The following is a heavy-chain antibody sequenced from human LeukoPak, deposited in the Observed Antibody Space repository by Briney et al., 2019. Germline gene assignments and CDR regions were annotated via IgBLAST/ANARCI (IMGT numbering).Heavy chain of an antibody. CDR1: GGSVSSGSYY. D-gene: IGHD3-16*01. J-gene: IGHJ4*02. CDR3: ARVGVWGTFDY. V-gene: IGHV4-61*01. CDR2: IYYSGST. Sequence: SETLSLTCTVSGGSVSSGSYYWSWTRQPPGKGLEWIGYIYYSGSTNYNPSLKSRVTISVDTSKNQFSLKLSSVTAADTAVYYCARVGVWGTFDYWGQGTLVTVSS.